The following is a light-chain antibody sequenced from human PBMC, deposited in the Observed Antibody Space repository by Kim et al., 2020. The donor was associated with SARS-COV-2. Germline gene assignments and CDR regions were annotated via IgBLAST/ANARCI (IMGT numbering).Light chain of an antibody. CDR3: NSRDSSGNHLV. J-gene: IGLJ3*02. CDR2: GKN. Sequence: ALEKTVRITCQGGSLRSVYASWYQQTPGQAPVLVIYGKNNRPSGIPDRFSGSSSGNTASLTITGAQAEDEADYYCNSRDSSGNHLVFGGGTKLTVL. CDR1: SLRSVY. V-gene: IGLV3-19*01.